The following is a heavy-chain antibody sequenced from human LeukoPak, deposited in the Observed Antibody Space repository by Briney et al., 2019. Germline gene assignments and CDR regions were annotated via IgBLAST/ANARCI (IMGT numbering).Heavy chain of an antibody. Sequence: SQTLSLTCVVSGASISSGGYSWSWIRQPPGKGLEWIGCIYHSGGTHYNPSLKSRVTMSVDMSKNQISLNLNSVTAADTAVYYCARDIWGSSTWGPGTLATVSS. D-gene: IGHD3-16*01. J-gene: IGHJ5*02. CDR1: GASISSGGYS. V-gene: IGHV4-30-2*01. CDR3: ARDIWGSST. CDR2: IYHSGGT.